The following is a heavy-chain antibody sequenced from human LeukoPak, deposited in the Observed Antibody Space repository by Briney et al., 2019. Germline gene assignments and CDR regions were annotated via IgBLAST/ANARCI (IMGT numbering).Heavy chain of an antibody. D-gene: IGHD2-2*01. J-gene: IGHJ3*02. Sequence: PSETLSLTCTVSGGSISRSSHYWGWIRQPPGKGLEWIGSLYYSGSTYYNPSLKSRVTISVDTSKNQFSLKLTSVTAADTAVYYCARARYANAWYAFDIWGHGTMVTVSS. CDR1: GGSISRSSHY. CDR3: ARARYANAWYAFDI. CDR2: LYYSGST. V-gene: IGHV4-39*07.